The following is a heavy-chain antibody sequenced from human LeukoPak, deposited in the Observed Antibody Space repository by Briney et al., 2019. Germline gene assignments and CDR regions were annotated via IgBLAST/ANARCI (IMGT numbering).Heavy chain of an antibody. V-gene: IGHV4-34*01. CDR2: VNHSGST. J-gene: IGHJ6*03. D-gene: IGHD2-2*01. CDR1: GGSFSGYY. CDR3: ARGEIVVVPAARYYYYYMDV. Sequence: SETLSLTCAVYGGSFSGYYWSWIRQPPGKGLEWIGEVNHSGSTNYNPSLKSRVTISVDTSKNQFSLKPSSVTAADTAVYYCARGEIVVVPAARYYYYYMDVWGKGTTVTVSS.